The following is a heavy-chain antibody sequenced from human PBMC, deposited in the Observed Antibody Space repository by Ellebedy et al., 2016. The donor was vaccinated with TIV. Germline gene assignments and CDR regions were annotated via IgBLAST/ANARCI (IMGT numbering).Heavy chain of an antibody. CDR1: GFTFSSYW. CDR3: ASDGVWGGDY. D-gene: IGHD2-8*01. J-gene: IGHJ4*02. V-gene: IGHV3-74*01. Sequence: GESLKISXAASGFTFSSYWMHWVRQAPGKGLVLVSRINKDGSSTNYADSVKGRFTISRDNAQNTLYLQMNSLRAEDTAVYYCASDGVWGGDYWGQGTLVTVSS. CDR2: INKDGSST.